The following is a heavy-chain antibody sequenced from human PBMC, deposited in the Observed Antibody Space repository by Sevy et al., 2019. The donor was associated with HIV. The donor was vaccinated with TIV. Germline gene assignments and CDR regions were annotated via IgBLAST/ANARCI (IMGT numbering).Heavy chain of an antibody. CDR2: ISYDGSNK. CDR1: GFTFSSYG. Sequence: GGSLRLSCAASGFTFSSYGMHWVRQAPGKGLEWVAVISYDGSNKYYADSVKGRFTISRDNSKNTLYLQMNSLRAEDTAVYYCAKDRTTGIAAAGTPFDYLGQGTLVTVSS. CDR3: AKDRTTGIAAAGTPFDY. D-gene: IGHD6-13*01. J-gene: IGHJ4*02. V-gene: IGHV3-30*18.